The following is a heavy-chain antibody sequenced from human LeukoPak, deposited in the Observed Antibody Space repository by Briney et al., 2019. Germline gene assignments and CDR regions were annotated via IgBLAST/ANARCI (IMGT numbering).Heavy chain of an antibody. V-gene: IGHV3-30-3*01. Sequence: GGSLRLSCAASGFTFSSYAMHWVRQAPGKGLEWVAVISYDGSNKYYADSVKGRFTISRDNSKNTLYLQMNSLRAEDTAVYYCATTSSGDDDYWGQGTLVTVSS. CDR3: ATTSSGDDDY. CDR1: GFTFSSYA. CDR2: ISYDGSNK. D-gene: IGHD6-19*01. J-gene: IGHJ4*02.